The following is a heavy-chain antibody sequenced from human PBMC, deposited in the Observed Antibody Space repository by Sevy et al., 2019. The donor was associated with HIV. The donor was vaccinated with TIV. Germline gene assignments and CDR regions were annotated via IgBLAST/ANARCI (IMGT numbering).Heavy chain of an antibody. CDR3: ARVGVVYNWFDP. V-gene: IGHV4-59*01. D-gene: IGHD3-3*01. CDR2: IYYSGST. J-gene: IGHJ5*02. Sequence: SETLSLTCTVSGGSISSYYWSWIRQPPGKGLEWIGYIYYSGSTNYNPSLKSRVTISVDTSKNQFSLKLSSVTAADTDVYYCARVGVVYNWFDPWGQGTLVTVSS. CDR1: GGSISSYY.